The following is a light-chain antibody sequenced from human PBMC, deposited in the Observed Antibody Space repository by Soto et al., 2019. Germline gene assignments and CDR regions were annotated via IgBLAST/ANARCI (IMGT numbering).Light chain of an antibody. CDR3: AAWDDSLNGVV. CDR2: SNN. J-gene: IGLJ2*01. Sequence: QLVLTQPPSASGTPGRRVTISCSGSSSNIGSYTVNWYQQLPGTAPKLLIYSNNQRPSGVPDRFSGSKSGTSASLAISGLQSEDEADYYCAAWDDSLNGVVFGGGTKLTVL. CDR1: SSNIGSYT. V-gene: IGLV1-44*01.